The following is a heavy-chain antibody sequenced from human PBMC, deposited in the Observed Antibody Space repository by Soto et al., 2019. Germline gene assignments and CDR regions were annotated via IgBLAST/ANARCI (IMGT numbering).Heavy chain of an antibody. CDR3: ARDGDGDDRSGFYVEDAGAI. J-gene: IGHJ3*02. D-gene: IGHD3-22*01. CDR1: CCSVSSHY. CDR2: LYSTGST. Sequence: PSEPLSLTWTVSCCSVSSHYWSWIRQAAGKGLEWIGRLYSTGSTNYNPSLRSRVTMSVGTSRNQFSLTLTSVTAADTAIYYCARDGDGDDRSGFYVEDAGAIWVKWTM. V-gene: IGHV4-4*07.